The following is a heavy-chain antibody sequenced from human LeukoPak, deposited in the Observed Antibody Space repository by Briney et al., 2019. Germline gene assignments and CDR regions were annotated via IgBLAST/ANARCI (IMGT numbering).Heavy chain of an antibody. D-gene: IGHD7-27*01. CDR3: ARGPPNWGYDY. CDR2: MSPNSGDT. J-gene: IGHJ4*02. Sequence: ASVKVSCKASGYTFTSYDFNWVRQATGQRPEWMGWMSPNSGDTGYAQKFQDRVTMTRNTSISTAYMELSSLRSDDTAVYYCARGPPNWGYDYWGPGTLVSVSS. V-gene: IGHV1-8*01. CDR1: GYTFTSYD.